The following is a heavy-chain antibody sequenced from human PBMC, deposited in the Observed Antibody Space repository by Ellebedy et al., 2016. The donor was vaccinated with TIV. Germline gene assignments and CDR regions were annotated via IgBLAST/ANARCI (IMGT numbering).Heavy chain of an antibody. D-gene: IGHD3-9*01. J-gene: IGHJ6*02. CDR2: IYYSGST. CDR1: GGSISSGGYY. V-gene: IGHV4-31*03. Sequence: SETLSLTCTVSGGSISSGGYYWSWIRQHPGKGLEWIGYIYYSGSTYYNPSLKSRVTITVDTSKNQFSLKLSSVTAADTAVYYCARVVHYDILTGPLGYYYGMDVWGQGTTVTVSS. CDR3: ARVVHYDILTGPLGYYYGMDV.